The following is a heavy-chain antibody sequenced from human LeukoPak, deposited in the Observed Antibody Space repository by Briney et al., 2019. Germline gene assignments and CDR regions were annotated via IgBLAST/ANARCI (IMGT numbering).Heavy chain of an antibody. Sequence: ALRLSCAASGFPFDDYAMHWVRQAPGKGLGWVSVIIHNSVSRGYADSVKGRFTISRDNAKNSLYLQMNSLRVEDTAFYYCAKAKGGDADYSFDFWGQGTLVTVSS. D-gene: IGHD4-11*01. CDR1: GFPFDDYA. V-gene: IGHV3-9*01. CDR3: AKAKGGDADYSFDF. J-gene: IGHJ4*02. CDR2: IIHNSVSR.